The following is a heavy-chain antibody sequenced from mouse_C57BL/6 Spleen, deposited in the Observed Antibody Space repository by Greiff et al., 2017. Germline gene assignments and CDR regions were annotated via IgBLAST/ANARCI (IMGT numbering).Heavy chain of an antibody. Sequence: EVHLVESGGGLVKPGGSLKLSCAASGFTFSSYAMSWVRQTPEKRLEWVATISDGGSYTYYPDNVKGRFTISRDNAKNNLYLQMSHLKSEDTAMYYCARDGGYGSSYDFDYWGQGTTLTVSS. CDR1: GFTFSSYA. J-gene: IGHJ2*01. D-gene: IGHD1-1*01. CDR2: ISDGGSYT. V-gene: IGHV5-4*01. CDR3: ARDGGYGSSYDFDY.